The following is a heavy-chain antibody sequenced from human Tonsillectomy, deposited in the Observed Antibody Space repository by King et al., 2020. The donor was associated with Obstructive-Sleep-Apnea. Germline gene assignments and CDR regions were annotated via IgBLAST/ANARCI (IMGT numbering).Heavy chain of an antibody. V-gene: IGHV3-74*03. J-gene: IGHJ4*02. D-gene: IGHD6-19*01. CDR1: GFTFSSYW. CDR3: ARESVIAVAGQPFDY. Sequence: EVQLVESGGGLVQPGGSLRLSCAASGFTFSSYWMHWVRQAPGKGLVWVSRINSDGSSTTYADSVKGRFTISRDNAKNTLYLQMNSLRAEDTAVYYCARESVIAVAGQPFDYWGQGTLVTVSS. CDR2: INSDGSST.